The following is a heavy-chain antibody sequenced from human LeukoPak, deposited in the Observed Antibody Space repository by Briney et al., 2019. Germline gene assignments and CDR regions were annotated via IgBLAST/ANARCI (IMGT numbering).Heavy chain of an antibody. CDR3: ARGYCSSTSCQGGYYYGMDV. D-gene: IGHD2-2*01. CDR1: GGSISSYY. CDR2: IYYSGST. Sequence: SETLSLTCTVSGGSISSYYWSWIRQPPGKGLEWIGYIYYSGSTNYNPSLKSRVTISVDTSKNQFSLKLSSVTAADTAVYYCARGYCSSTSCQGGYYYGMDVWGQGTTVTVSS. J-gene: IGHJ6*02. V-gene: IGHV4-59*01.